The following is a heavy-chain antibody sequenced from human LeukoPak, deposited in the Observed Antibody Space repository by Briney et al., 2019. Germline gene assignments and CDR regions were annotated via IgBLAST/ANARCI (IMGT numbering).Heavy chain of an antibody. J-gene: IGHJ6*04. V-gene: IGHV3-7*01. D-gene: IGHD3-3*01. CDR2: INEDGSDK. CDR1: GGSISSYY. Sequence: PSETLSLTCTVSGGSISSYYWGWVRQTLGKGLEWVANINEDGSDKYYVDSVKGRFTISRDNAENSLFLQMNSLRAEDTAVYHCVRESGIWSGRGIGRPLDVWGKGTTVTVSS. CDR3: VRESGIWSGRGIGRPLDV.